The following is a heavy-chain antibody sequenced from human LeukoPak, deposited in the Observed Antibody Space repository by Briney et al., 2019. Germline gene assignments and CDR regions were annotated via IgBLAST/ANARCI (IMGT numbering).Heavy chain of an antibody. J-gene: IGHJ4*02. CDR1: GFTFSSYG. D-gene: IGHD1-26*01. Sequence: GRSLRLSCAASGFTFSSYGMHWVRQAPGKGLEWVAVIWYDGSNKYYADSVKGRFTISRDNSKNTLYLQMNSLRAEDTAVYYCAKIWGLLNFDYWGQGTLVTVSS. CDR2: IWYDGSNK. V-gene: IGHV3-33*06. CDR3: AKIWGLLNFDY.